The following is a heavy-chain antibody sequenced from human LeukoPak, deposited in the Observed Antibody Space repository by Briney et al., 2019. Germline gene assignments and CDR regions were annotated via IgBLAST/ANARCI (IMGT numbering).Heavy chain of an antibody. J-gene: IGHJ6*02. CDR2: RFT. V-gene: IGHV3-11*03. Sequence: RFTFYVGSVKGRFTISRDDAKSSLYLQMNSLRAEDTAVYYCARRNAMDVWGQGTTVIVFS. CDR3: ARRNAMDV.